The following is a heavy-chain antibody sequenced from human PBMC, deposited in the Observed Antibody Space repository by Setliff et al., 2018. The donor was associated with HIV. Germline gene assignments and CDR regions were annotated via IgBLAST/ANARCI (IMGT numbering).Heavy chain of an antibody. J-gene: IGHJ6*03. D-gene: IGHD2-21*02. V-gene: IGHV4-59*01. CDR1: GDSISSNS. CDR2: ISYSGST. Sequence: SETLSLTCTVSGDSISSNSWSWIRQPPGGGLEFIGYISYSGSTNYNPSLKSRITISVDTSKNRFSLKLMSVTAADTAVYYCARLRGLSRIYYYYYMDVWGKGTTVTVSS. CDR3: ARLRGLSRIYYYYYMDV.